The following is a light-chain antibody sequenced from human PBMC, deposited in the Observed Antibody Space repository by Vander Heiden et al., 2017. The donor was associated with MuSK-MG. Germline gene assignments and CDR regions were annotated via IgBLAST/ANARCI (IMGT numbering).Light chain of an antibody. Sequence: EIVMMQSPATLSVSPGERATLSCRASQSVSSNLAWYQQKPGKAPRLLIYGASTRATGIPARFSGSGSGTEFTLTISSLQSEDFAVYYCQQDNNCPRAFGQGTQLEIK. V-gene: IGKV3D-15*02. CDR1: QSVSSN. J-gene: IGKJ5*01. CDR3: QQDNNCPRA. CDR2: GAS.